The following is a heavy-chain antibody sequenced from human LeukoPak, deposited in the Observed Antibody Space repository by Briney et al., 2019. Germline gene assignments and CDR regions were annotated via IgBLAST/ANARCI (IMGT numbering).Heavy chain of an antibody. CDR3: ATLGHSWGNAFDF. J-gene: IGHJ3*01. V-gene: IGHV4-39*01. D-gene: IGHD7-27*01. CDR1: GGSVSRRNSY. Sequence: PSETLSLTCTVSGGSVSRRNSYWGWIRQSPGRGLEWIGNIYYSGSTYYNTSLTSRVTISVDTSKNQISLKLTSVTAADTAVYYCATLGHSWGNAFDFWGQGTMVTVSS. CDR2: IYYSGST.